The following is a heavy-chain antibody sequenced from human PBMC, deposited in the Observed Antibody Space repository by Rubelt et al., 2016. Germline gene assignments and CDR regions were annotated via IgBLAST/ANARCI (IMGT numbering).Heavy chain of an antibody. V-gene: IGHV7-4-1*02. CDR2: INTNTGNP. CDR3: ARGMGWFGENY. J-gene: IGHJ4*02. D-gene: IGHD3-10*01. CDR1: GYTFTSYA. Sequence: QVQLVQSGSELKKPGASVKVSCKASGYTFTSYAMNWVRQAPGQGLEWMGWINTNTGNPTYAQGVRGRCVLSVEATVSTAELQIRRLKAEDTAVYYRARGMGWFGENYWGQGTLVTVSS.